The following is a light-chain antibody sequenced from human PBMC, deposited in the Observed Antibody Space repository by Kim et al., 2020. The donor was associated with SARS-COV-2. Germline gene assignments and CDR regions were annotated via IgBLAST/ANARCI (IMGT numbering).Light chain of an antibody. J-gene: IGKJ3*01. V-gene: IGKV3-15*01. Sequence: EIVMTQSPATLSVSPGERVTLSCRTSQSITNNLGWYHQKPGQAPRLLIYGASIGATGIPARFRGSGSGTEFTLTISSLQSEDFGVYYCQQYNTWPLITFGPGTKVDIK. CDR2: GAS. CDR1: QSITNN. CDR3: QQYNTWPLIT.